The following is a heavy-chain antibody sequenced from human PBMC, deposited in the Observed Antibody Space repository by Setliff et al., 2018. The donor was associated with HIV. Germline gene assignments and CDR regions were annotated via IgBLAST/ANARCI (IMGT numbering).Heavy chain of an antibody. CDR2: IYFTGSS. CDR3: ARELRQQLTLNWLDP. V-gene: IGHV4-59*12. D-gene: IGHD6-13*01. Sequence: PSETLSLTCTVSGGSISTYYWSWIRQPPGKGLEWIGSIYFTGSSDNNPSLKSRVTLSVDTSKHQFSLKLSSVTAADTAVYYCARELRQQLTLNWLDPWGQGTLVTVSS. CDR1: GGSISTYY. J-gene: IGHJ5*02.